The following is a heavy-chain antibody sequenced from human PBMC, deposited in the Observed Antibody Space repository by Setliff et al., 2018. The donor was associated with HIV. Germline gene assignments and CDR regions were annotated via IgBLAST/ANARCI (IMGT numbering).Heavy chain of an antibody. Sequence: PGGSLRLSCAASGFIFSSYTMHWVRQAPGKGLEWVSSISSSSSYIYYADSVKGRFTISRDNAKNSLSLQVNSLRAEDTAVYYCAKDDVPRDFDIWGQGTMVTVSS. V-gene: IGHV3-21*01. CDR1: GFIFSSYT. CDR2: ISSSSSYI. CDR3: AKDDVPRDFDI. J-gene: IGHJ3*02.